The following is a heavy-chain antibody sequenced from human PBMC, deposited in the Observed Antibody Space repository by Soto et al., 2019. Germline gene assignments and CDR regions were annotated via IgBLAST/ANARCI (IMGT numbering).Heavy chain of an antibody. V-gene: IGHV4-31*03. Sequence: PSETLSLTCTVSGGSISSGGYYWSWIRQHPGKGLEWIGYIYYSGSTYYNPSLKSRVTISVDTSKNQFSLKLSSVTAADTAVYYCARGIHYDFWSGYPGYFDYWGQGTLVTVPQ. CDR3: ARGIHYDFWSGYPGYFDY. CDR1: GGSISSGGYY. J-gene: IGHJ4*02. CDR2: IYYSGST. D-gene: IGHD3-3*01.